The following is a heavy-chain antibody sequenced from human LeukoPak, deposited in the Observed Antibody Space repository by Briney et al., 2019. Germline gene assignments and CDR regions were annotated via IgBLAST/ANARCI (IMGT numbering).Heavy chain of an antibody. D-gene: IGHD2-2*01. J-gene: IGHJ5*02. CDR3: ARDPGLGCSSTSCYGGWFDP. Sequence: GGSLRLSCAAAGLTFRSYSMKWVRQAPGKGMEWVSSISSSSSYLYYADSVKGRFTISRDNAKNSLYLQMNSLRAEDTAVYYCARDPGLGCSSTSCYGGWFDPWGQGTLVTVSS. V-gene: IGHV3-21*01. CDR2: ISSSSSYL. CDR1: GLTFRSYS.